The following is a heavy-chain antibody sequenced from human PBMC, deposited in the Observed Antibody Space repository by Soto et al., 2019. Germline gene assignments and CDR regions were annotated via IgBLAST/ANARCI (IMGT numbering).Heavy chain of an antibody. J-gene: IGHJ5*02. CDR3: ARIASIVGATTGDWFDP. D-gene: IGHD1-26*01. Sequence: QLQLQESGPGLVKPSETLSLTCTVSGGSISSSSDYWGWIRQPPGKGLEWIGSIYYSGSTYYNPSLKSRVTISVDTSKNQFSLKLSSVTAEDTAVYYCARIASIVGATTGDWFDPWGQGTLVTVSS. CDR2: IYYSGST. CDR1: GGSISSSSDY. V-gene: IGHV4-39*01.